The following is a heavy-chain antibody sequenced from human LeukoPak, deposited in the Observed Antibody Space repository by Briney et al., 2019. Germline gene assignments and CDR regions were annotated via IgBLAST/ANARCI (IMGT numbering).Heavy chain of an antibody. CDR2: IKSKTDGGTT. J-gene: IGHJ4*02. CDR1: GFTFSNAW. D-gene: IGHD1-7*01. Sequence: GGSLRRSCAAYGFTFSNAWMSWVRQAPGKGLEWVGRIKSKTDGGTTDYAAPVKGRFTISRDDSKNTLYLQMNSLKTEDTAVYYCTTDEITGTTTYFDYWGQGTLVTVSS. V-gene: IGHV3-15*01. CDR3: TTDEITGTTTYFDY.